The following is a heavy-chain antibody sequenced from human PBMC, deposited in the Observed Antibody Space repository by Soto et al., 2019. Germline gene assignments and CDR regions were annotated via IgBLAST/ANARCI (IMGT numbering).Heavy chain of an antibody. CDR3: EMTPYYDSSYYFDY. Sequence: QVQLVQSGAEVKKPGSSVKVSCKASGGTFSSYTISWVRQAPGQGLEWMGRIIPILGIANYAQKFQGRVTITADQSTSTAYMELSSLRSEDTAVYYCEMTPYYDSSYYFDYWGQGTLVTVSS. CDR2: IIPILGIA. V-gene: IGHV1-69*02. CDR1: GGTFSSYT. J-gene: IGHJ4*02. D-gene: IGHD3-22*01.